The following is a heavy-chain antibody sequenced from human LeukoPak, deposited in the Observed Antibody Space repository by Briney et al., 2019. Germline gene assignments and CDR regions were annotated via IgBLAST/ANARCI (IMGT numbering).Heavy chain of an antibody. J-gene: IGHJ3*02. CDR3: ASGYYYGSGIRGRDAFDI. V-gene: IGHV5-10-1*01. Sequence: GESLRISCKSSGYSFTSYWISWVRQMPGKGLEWMGRIDPSDSYTNYSPSFQGHVTISADKSISTAYLRWSSLKASDTAMYYCASGYYYGSGIRGRDAFDIWGQGTMVTVSS. CDR2: IDPSDSYT. D-gene: IGHD3-10*01. CDR1: GYSFTSYW.